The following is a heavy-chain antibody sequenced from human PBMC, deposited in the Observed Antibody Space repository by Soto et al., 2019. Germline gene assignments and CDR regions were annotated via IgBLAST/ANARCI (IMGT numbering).Heavy chain of an antibody. Sequence: ASVKVSCKASGYTFTSYGISWVRQAPGQGLEWMGWISAYNGNTNYAQKLQGRVTMTTDTSTSTAYMELRSLRSDDTAVYYCARDHETLAYCGGDCYGTIFDEWGQGTLVTVSS. D-gene: IGHD2-21*01. V-gene: IGHV1-18*01. CDR1: GYTFTSYG. CDR2: ISAYNGNT. CDR3: ARDHETLAYCGGDCYGTIFDE. J-gene: IGHJ4*02.